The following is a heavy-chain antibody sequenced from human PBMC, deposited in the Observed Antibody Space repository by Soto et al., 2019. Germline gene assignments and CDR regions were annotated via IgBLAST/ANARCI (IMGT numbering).Heavy chain of an antibody. J-gene: IGHJ4*02. Sequence: GGSLRLSCAASGFTFSSYGMHWVRQAPGKGLEWVAVISYDGSNKYYADSVKGRFTISRDNSKNTLYLQMNSLRAEDTAVYYCAKDGLGYCSSTSCYTGFDYWGQGTLVTVSS. CDR3: AKDGLGYCSSTSCYTGFDY. D-gene: IGHD2-2*02. CDR2: ISYDGSNK. CDR1: GFTFSSYG. V-gene: IGHV3-30*18.